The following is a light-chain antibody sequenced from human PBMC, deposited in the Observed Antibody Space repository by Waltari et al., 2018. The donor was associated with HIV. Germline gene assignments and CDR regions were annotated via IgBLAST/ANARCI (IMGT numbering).Light chain of an antibody. CDR3: AAWDDSLNGLL. Sequence: QSVLTQPPSASGTPGQRVTISCSGSSSNIGINAVNWYQQFPGRAPKLLIYTNKQRPSGVPDRFSGSKSGTSASLASSGLQSEDEADYHCAAWDDSLNGLLFGGGTRLTVL. V-gene: IGLV1-44*01. J-gene: IGLJ3*02. CDR2: TNK. CDR1: SSNIGINA.